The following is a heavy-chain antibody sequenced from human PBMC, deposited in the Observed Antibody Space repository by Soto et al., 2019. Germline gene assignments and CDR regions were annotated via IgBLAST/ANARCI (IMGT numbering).Heavy chain of an antibody. CDR1: GFTFRSFT. J-gene: IGHJ5*02. V-gene: IGHV3-21*01. CDR3: TRDASRDSSARGWFDP. D-gene: IGHD6-13*01. Sequence: GGSLRLSCAASGFTFRSFTMNWVRQAPGKGLEWVSTISSNSAYICYTDALRGRFTISRDNAKNSLHLQMSSLRAEDTAVYYCTRDASRDSSARGWFDPWGPGTLVTVSS. CDR2: ISSNSAYI.